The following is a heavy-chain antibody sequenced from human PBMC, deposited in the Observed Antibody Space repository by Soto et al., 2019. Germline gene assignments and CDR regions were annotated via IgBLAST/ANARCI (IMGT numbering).Heavy chain of an antibody. CDR3: ARVGATKRDFDY. CDR1: GGSISSYY. J-gene: IGHJ4*02. Sequence: LSLTCTGSGGSISSYYWSWIRQPPGKGLEWIGYIYYSGSTNYNPSLKSRVTISVDTSKNQFSLKLSSVTAADTAVYYCARVGATKRDFDYWGQGTLVTVSS. CDR2: IYYSGST. D-gene: IGHD1-26*01. V-gene: IGHV4-59*01.